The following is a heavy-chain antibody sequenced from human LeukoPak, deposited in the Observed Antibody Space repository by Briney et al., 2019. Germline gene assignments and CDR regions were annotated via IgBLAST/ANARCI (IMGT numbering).Heavy chain of an antibody. CDR2: INSDGSST. V-gene: IGHV3-74*01. CDR3: ARGIIASTMTPFDY. D-gene: IGHD5/OR15-5a*01. Sequence: GGSLRLSCAASEFTFSSYAMHWVRQAPGKGLVWVSRINSDGSSTSYADSVKGRFTISRDNAKNTLYLQMNSLRAEDTAVYYCARGIIASTMTPFDYWGQGTLVTVSS. J-gene: IGHJ4*02. CDR1: EFTFSSYA.